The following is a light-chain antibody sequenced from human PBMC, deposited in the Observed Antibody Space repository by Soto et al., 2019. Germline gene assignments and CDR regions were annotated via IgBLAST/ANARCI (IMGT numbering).Light chain of an antibody. V-gene: IGKV1-27*01. CDR3: QKSNSAPLT. CDR1: QGISNF. Sequence: DIQMTQSPSSLSASVGDRVTITCRASQGISNFLAWYQQKPGKVPKLLIYAASTLQSGVPSRFSGSGSGTEFALTISSLQPEDVACYYCQKSNSAPLTFGQGTRLEIK. J-gene: IGKJ5*01. CDR2: AAS.